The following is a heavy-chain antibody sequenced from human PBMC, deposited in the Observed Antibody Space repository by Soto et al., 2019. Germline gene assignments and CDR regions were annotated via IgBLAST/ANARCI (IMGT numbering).Heavy chain of an antibody. CDR3: ARHACIGVCAFDI. D-gene: IGHD3-10*01. J-gene: IGHJ3*02. V-gene: IGHV4-39*01. CDR2: IYYSGST. CDR1: GGSISSSTYY. Sequence: QLQLQESGPGLMKPSETLSLTCTVSGGSISSSTYYWGWIRQPPGKGLEWIGSIYYSGSTYYNPSLKSRVTVSVDTSNNQFSLKLSSVTAADTAVYYCARHACIGVCAFDIWGQGTMVTVSS.